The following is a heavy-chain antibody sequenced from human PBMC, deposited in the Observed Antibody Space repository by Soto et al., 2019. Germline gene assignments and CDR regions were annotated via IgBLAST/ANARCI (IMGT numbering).Heavy chain of an antibody. J-gene: IGHJ5*02. D-gene: IGHD6-13*01. CDR1: GGSISSYY. V-gene: IGHV4-59*01. Sequence: SETLSLTCTVSGGSISSYYWSWIRQPPGKGLEWIGYIYYSGSTNYNPSLKSRVTISVDTSKNQFSLKLSSVTAADTAVYYCARGQLQFVPGGQGTLVTVSS. CDR2: IYYSGST. CDR3: ARGQLQFVP.